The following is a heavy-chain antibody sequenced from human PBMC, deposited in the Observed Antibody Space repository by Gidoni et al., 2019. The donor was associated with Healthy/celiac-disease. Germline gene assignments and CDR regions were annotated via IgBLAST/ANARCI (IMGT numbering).Heavy chain of an antibody. Sequence: QVQLQESGPGLVKPSQTLSLTCTVSGGSISSGGYYWSWIRQHPGKGLEWSGYIYYIGSTYYNPSLKSRVTISVDTSKNQFSLKLSSVTAADTAVYYCARDAGRFLEWLPHYYYGMDVWGQGTTVTVSS. CDR1: GGSISSGGYY. D-gene: IGHD3-3*01. V-gene: IGHV4-31*03. CDR2: IYYIGST. J-gene: IGHJ6*02. CDR3: ARDAGRFLEWLPHYYYGMDV.